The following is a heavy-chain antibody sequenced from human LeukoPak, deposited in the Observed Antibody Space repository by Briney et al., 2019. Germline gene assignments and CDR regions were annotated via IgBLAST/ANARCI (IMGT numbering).Heavy chain of an antibody. CDR1: GFTFGSYA. V-gene: IGHV3-23*01. CDR2: ISGSGGST. J-gene: IGHJ4*02. CDR3: AVGIAARALFDY. D-gene: IGHD6-6*01. Sequence: HSGGSLRLSCAASGFTFGSYAMSWVRQAPGKGLEWVSAISGSGGSTYYADSVKGRFTISRDNSKNTLYLQMNSLRAEDTVVYYCAVGIAARALFDYWGQGTLVTVSS.